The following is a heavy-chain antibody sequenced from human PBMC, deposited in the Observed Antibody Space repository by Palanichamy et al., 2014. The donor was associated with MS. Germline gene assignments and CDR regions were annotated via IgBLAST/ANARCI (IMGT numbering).Heavy chain of an antibody. V-gene: IGHV1-69*01. CDR1: GGTVYNYA. J-gene: IGHJ3*01. Sequence: QVQLVQSGAEVKKPGSSVKVSCKASGGTVYNYAISWVRQAPGQGLEWMGGIIPLIGTPDYAPKFQDRVTITADEDLHTVYMELSSLRSEDTASYYCAGAEGQWLVHPFDLWGQGTMVIVSP. CDR2: IIPLIGTP. D-gene: IGHD6-19*01. CDR3: AGAEGQWLVHPFDL.